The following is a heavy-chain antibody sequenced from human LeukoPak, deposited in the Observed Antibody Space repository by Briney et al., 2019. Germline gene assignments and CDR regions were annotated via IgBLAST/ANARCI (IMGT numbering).Heavy chain of an antibody. Sequence: GGSLRLSCAVSGFSVTNNYMSWVRQAPGKGLEGVSVFYVGGATYYPASVKGRVTISRDHAKTSLYLQISILRAEDAAAYYCVRDCPGGIEARKRYYGMDVWGQGTTVSVSS. J-gene: IGHJ6*02. CDR3: VRDCPGGIEARKRYYGMDV. V-gene: IGHV3-53*01. D-gene: IGHD6-6*01. CDR2: FYVGGAT. CDR1: GFSVTNNY.